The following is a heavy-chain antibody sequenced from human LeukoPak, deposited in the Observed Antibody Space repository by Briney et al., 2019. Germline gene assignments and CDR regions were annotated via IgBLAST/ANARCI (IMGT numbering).Heavy chain of an antibody. D-gene: IGHD2-2*01. J-gene: IGHJ4*02. V-gene: IGHV3-48*01. Sequence: GGSLRLSCAASGFTFSTYSMHWVRQAPGKGLEWVSYISTSSVTMFYADSVRGRFTVSRDNGKNSLYLQMNSLRAEDTAVYYCARDVSRVVPAARYFDYWGQGTLVTVSS. CDR2: ISTSSVTM. CDR3: ARDVSRVVPAARYFDY. CDR1: GFTFSTYS.